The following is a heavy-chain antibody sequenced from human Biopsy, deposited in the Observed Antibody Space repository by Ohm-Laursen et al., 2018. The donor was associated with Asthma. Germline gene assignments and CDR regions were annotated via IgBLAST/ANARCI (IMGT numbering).Heavy chain of an antibody. CDR1: GGTFSNFA. D-gene: IGHD6-19*01. Sequence: ASVKVSCKVPGGTFSNFAISWVRQAPGQGLEWLGGIMTVFGTTNYAQKFQGRVTITADESTGTAYMEVTSLRSEDTAIYYCARCQVGYSSGWSLLLKKIYYSGMDVWGQGTAVTVSS. J-gene: IGHJ6*02. CDR2: IMTVFGTT. CDR3: ARCQVGYSSGWSLLLKKIYYSGMDV. V-gene: IGHV1-69*13.